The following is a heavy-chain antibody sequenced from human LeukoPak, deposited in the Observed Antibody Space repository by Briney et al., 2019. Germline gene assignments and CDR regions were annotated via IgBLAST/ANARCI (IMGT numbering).Heavy chain of an antibody. J-gene: IGHJ4*02. CDR1: GFTSSSYW. CDR2: IKQDGSEK. D-gene: IGHD5/OR15-5a*01. Sequence: PGGFLRLSCAASGFTSSSYWMSWVRQAPGKGLEWVANIKQDGSEKYYVDSVKGRFTISRDNAKNSLYLQMNSLRAEDTAVYYCAREGSFYAPWDYWGQGTLVTVSS. CDR3: AREGSFYAPWDY. V-gene: IGHV3-7*01.